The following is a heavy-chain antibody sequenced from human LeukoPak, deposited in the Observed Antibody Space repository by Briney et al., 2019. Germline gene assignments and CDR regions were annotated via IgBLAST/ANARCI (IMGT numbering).Heavy chain of an antibody. Sequence: SETLSLTCAVYGGSFSGYYWSWIRQPPGKGLEWIGEINHSGSTNYNPSLKSRVTISVDTSKNQFSLKLSSVTAADTAVYYCARGRALVTAIKGAYYYYYGMDVWGQGTTVTVSS. CDR3: ARGRALVTAIKGAYYYYYGMDV. D-gene: IGHD2-21*02. CDR1: GGSFSGYY. V-gene: IGHV4-34*01. J-gene: IGHJ6*02. CDR2: INHSGST.